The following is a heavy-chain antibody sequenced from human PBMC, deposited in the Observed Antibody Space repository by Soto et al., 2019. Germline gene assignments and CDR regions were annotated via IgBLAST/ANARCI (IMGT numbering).Heavy chain of an antibody. Sequence: SETLSLTCAVSGGSISSRNWWSRVRQPPGKGLEWIGEIYHSGSTNYNPSLKSRVTISVDKSKNQFSLKLSSVTAADTAVYYCARVRVLLWFGETETKFDPWGQGTLVTVSS. D-gene: IGHD3-10*01. CDR2: IYHSGST. J-gene: IGHJ5*02. CDR1: GGSISSRNW. V-gene: IGHV4-4*02. CDR3: ARVRVLLWFGETETKFDP.